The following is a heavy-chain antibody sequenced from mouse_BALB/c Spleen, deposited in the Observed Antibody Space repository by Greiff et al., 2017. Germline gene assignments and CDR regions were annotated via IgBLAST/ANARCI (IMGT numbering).Heavy chain of an antibody. CDR2: IWAGGST. Sequence: VQLQQSGPGLVAPSQSLSITCTVSGFSLTSYGVHWVRQPPGKGLEWLGVIWAGGSTNYNSALMSRLSISKDNSKSQVFLKMNSLQTDDTAMYYCARERGLTGYYFDYWGQGTTLTVSS. CDR1: GFSLTSYG. CDR3: ARERGLTGYYFDY. V-gene: IGHV2-9*02. J-gene: IGHJ2*01. D-gene: IGHD4-1*01.